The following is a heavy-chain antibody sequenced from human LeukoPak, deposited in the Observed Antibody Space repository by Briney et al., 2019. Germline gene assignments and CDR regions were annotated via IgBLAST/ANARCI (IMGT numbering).Heavy chain of an antibody. V-gene: IGHV4-30-2*01. Sequence: PSQTLSLTCAVSGGSISSGGYSWSWIRQPPGKGLEWIGYIYHSGSTYYNPSLKSRVTISVGRSKNQFSLKLSSVTAADTAVYYCARGDSSSWYFDYWGQGTLVTVSS. CDR1: GGSISSGGYS. CDR3: ARGDSSSWYFDY. CDR2: IYHSGST. D-gene: IGHD6-13*01. J-gene: IGHJ4*02.